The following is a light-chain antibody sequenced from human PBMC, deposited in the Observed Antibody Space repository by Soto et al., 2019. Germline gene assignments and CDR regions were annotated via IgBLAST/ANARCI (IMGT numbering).Light chain of an antibody. CDR3: QQYHTFWT. CDR2: DVS. V-gene: IGKV1-5*01. CDR1: QTISSW. Sequence: DLQMTQSPSTLSGSVGDRVTITCRASQTISSWLAWYQQRPGKAPKILIYDVSSLESGVPSRLSGSGFGTEFTLTISSLQPDDLATDYCQQYHTFWTFGQGTKVDIK. J-gene: IGKJ1*01.